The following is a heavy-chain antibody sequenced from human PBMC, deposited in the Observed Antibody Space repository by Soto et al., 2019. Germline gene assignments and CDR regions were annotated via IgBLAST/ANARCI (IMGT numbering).Heavy chain of an antibody. D-gene: IGHD6-13*01. CDR1: GGSISSSSYY. J-gene: IGHJ4*02. V-gene: IGHV4-39*01. Sequence: SETLSLTCTVSGGSISSSSYYWGWIRPPPGKGLEWIGSIYYSGSTYYNPSLKSRVTISVDTSKNQFSLKLSSVTAADTAVYYCARHEAMAAAGTPIDYWGQGTLVTVSS. CDR3: ARHEAMAAAGTPIDY. CDR2: IYYSGST.